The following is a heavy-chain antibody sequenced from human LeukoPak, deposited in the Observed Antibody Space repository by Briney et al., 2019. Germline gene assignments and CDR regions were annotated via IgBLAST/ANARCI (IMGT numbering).Heavy chain of an antibody. CDR1: GGTFSSYA. J-gene: IGHJ4*02. CDR3: ALQIRAEWSEGYYFDY. D-gene: IGHD3-3*01. CDR2: IIPIFGTA. V-gene: IGHV1-69*05. Sequence: GASVKVSCKASGGTFSSYAISWVRQAPGQGLEWMGGIIPIFGTANYAQKFQGRVTITTDESTSTAYMELSSLRSEDTAVYYCALQIRAEWSEGYYFDYWGQGTLVTVSS.